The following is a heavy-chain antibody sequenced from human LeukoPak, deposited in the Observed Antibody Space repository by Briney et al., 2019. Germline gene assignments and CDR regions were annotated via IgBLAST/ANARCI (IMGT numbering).Heavy chain of an antibody. Sequence: ASVKVSCKASGYTFTGYYMHWVRQAPGQRLEWMGWINAGNGNTKYSQKFQGRVTITRDTSASTAYMELSSLRSEDTAVYYCAREFRDIVVVTAIRGRFDPWGQGTLVTVSS. CDR1: GYTFTGYY. CDR2: INAGNGNT. J-gene: IGHJ5*02. CDR3: AREFRDIVVVTAIRGRFDP. V-gene: IGHV1-3*01. D-gene: IGHD2-21*02.